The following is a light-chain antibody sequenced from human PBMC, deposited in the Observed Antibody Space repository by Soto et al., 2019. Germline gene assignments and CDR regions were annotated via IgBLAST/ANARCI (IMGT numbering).Light chain of an antibody. V-gene: IGLV2-23*01. CDR3: CSNAGGSTYV. CDR2: EAS. J-gene: IGLJ1*01. Sequence: QCVLAQPASLSVSPGQSITISCTGTISDVGSHKLVSWYQQYPGKAPKLIIFEASKRPSGVSNRFSGSKSGSTAPLTISGLQAEDEADYYCCSNAGGSTYVFRTGTKVTV. CDR1: ISDVGSHKL.